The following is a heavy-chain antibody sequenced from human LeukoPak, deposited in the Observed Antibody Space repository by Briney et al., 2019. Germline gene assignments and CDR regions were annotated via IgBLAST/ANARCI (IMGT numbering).Heavy chain of an antibody. CDR3: ARDTSMVRGVIIKPPGGMDV. Sequence: PSETLSLTCAVYGGSFSGYYWSWIRQPPGKGLEWIGEINHSASTNYNPSLKSRVTISVDTSKNQFSLKLSSVTAADTAVYYCARDTSMVRGVIIKPPGGMDVWGKGTTVTVSS. J-gene: IGHJ6*04. V-gene: IGHV4-34*01. CDR2: INHSAST. D-gene: IGHD3-10*01. CDR1: GGSFSGYY.